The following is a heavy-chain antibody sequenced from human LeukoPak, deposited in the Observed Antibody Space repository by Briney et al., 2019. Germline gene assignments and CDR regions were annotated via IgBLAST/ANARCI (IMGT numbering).Heavy chain of an antibody. D-gene: IGHD3-22*01. J-gene: IGHJ4*02. Sequence: GGSLRLSCAVSGISLSNYGMSWVRQAPGKGLEWVAGISGSGGGTNYADSVKGRFTISRDSPKSTLYLQMNRLRAEDTAVYFCAKRGVVIRVILVGFHKEAYYFDSWGQGALVTVSS. CDR2: ISGSGGGT. CDR3: AKRGVVIRVILVGFHKEAYYFDS. V-gene: IGHV3-23*01. CDR1: GISLSNYG.